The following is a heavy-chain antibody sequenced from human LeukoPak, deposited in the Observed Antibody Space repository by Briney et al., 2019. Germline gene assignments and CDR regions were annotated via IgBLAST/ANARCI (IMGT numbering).Heavy chain of an antibody. J-gene: IGHJ4*02. CDR3: AKDRPEGDYFDY. D-gene: IGHD1-14*01. Sequence: GGSLRLYCAASGFTFSSYAMSWVRQAPGKGLEWVSAISGSGGSTYYADSVKGRFTISRDNSRNTLYLQMNSLRAEDTAVYYCAKDRPEGDYFDYWGQGTLVTVSS. CDR1: GFTFSSYA. CDR2: ISGSGGST. V-gene: IGHV3-23*01.